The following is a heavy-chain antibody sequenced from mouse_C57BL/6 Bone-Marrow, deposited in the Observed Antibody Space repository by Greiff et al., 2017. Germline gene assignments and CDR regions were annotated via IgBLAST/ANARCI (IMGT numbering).Heavy chain of an antibody. V-gene: IGHV1-63*01. CDR3: ARFPDYYAMDY. Sequence: VQLQQSGAELVRPGTSVKMSCKASGYTFTNYWIGWAKQRPGHGLEWVGDIYPGGGYTNYNEKFKGKATLTADKSSSTAYMQFSSLTSEDSAIYYCARFPDYYAMDYWGQGTSVTVSS. CDR2: IYPGGGYT. J-gene: IGHJ4*01. CDR1: GYTFTNYW.